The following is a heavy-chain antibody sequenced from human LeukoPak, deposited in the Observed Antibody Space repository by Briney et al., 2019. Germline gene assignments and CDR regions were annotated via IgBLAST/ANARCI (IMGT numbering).Heavy chain of an antibody. Sequence: GGSLRLYCAASGFTFSSYGMHWVRQAPGKGLEWVAFIRYDGSNKYYADSVKGRFTISRDNSKNTLYLQMNSLRAEDTAVYYCAKDRYSSSSGDYWGQGTLVTVSS. CDR3: AKDRYSSSSGDY. V-gene: IGHV3-30*02. CDR2: IRYDGSNK. J-gene: IGHJ4*02. D-gene: IGHD6-6*01. CDR1: GFTFSSYG.